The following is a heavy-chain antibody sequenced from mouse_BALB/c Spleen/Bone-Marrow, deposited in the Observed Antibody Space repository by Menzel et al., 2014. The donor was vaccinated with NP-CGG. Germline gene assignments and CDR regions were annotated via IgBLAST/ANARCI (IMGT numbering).Heavy chain of an antibody. V-gene: IGHV2-9*02. J-gene: IGHJ2*01. CDR1: GFSLTSYG. CDR2: IWAGGST. D-gene: IGHD2-14*01. CDR3: ARVIRYESYFDY. Sequence: QVQLKESGPGLVAPSQSLSIPCTVSGFSLTSYGVHWVRQPPGKGLEWLGVIWAGGSTNYNSALMSRLSISKDNSKSQVFLKMNSLQTDDTAMYYCARVIRYESYFDYWGQGTTLTVPS.